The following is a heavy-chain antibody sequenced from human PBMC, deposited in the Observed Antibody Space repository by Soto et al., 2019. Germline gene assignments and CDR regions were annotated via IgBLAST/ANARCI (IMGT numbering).Heavy chain of an antibody. CDR3: ATMGTPVTGLYYFDY. V-gene: IGHV4-39*07. CDR1: GGSISSSSYY. CDR2: IYYSGTT. J-gene: IGHJ4*02. Sequence: SETLSLTCTVSGGSISSSSYYWGWIRQPPGKGLEWIGSIYYSGTTHYSASLRSRVSISVDTSKKQFSLDLSSVTAADTAVYYCATMGTPVTGLYYFDYWGQGTLVTVSS. D-gene: IGHD4-17*01.